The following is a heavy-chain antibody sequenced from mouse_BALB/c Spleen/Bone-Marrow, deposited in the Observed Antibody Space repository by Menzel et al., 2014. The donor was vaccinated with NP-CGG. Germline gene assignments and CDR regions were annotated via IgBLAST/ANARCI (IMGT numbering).Heavy chain of an antibody. D-gene: IGHD2-1*01. V-gene: IGHV1-87*01. CDR2: IYPGDGDT. CDR1: GYTFTSYW. Sequence: QVHVKQSGAELARPGASVKLSCKASGYTFTSYWMQWVKQRPGQGLEWIGAIYPGDGDTRYTQKFKGKATLTADKSSSTAYMQLSSLASEDSAVYYCARGGENGNYDAMDYWGQGTSVTVSS. CDR3: ARGGENGNYDAMDY. J-gene: IGHJ4*01.